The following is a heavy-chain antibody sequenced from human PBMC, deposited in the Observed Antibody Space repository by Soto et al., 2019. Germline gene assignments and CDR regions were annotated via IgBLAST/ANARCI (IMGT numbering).Heavy chain of an antibody. Sequence: SETLSLTCTVSGGSISSYYWSWIRQPPGKGLEWIGYIYYSGSTNYNPSLKSRVTISVDTSKNQFSLKLSAVTAADTAVYYCARRHRSCLDYRAQRTLVPVSS. CDR3: ARRHRSCLDY. V-gene: IGHV4-59*08. CDR1: GGSISSYY. J-gene: IGHJ4*02. CDR2: IYYSGST.